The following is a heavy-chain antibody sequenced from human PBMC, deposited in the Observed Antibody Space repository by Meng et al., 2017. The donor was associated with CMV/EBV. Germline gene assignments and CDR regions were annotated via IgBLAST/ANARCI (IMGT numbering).Heavy chain of an antibody. CDR3: ARDLERTYYYDSSGYSFFDY. CDR1: GVPVSSYS. D-gene: IGHD3-22*01. J-gene: IGHJ4*02. V-gene: IGHV3-21*01. Sequence: EVQLVESGGGLVKPGGSLRLSCAASGVPVSSYSMNWVRQAPGKGLEWVSSISSSSSYIYYADSVKGRFTISRDNAKNSLYLQMNSLRAEDTAVYYCARDLERTYYYDSSGYSFFDYWGQGTLVTVSS. CDR2: ISSSSSYI.